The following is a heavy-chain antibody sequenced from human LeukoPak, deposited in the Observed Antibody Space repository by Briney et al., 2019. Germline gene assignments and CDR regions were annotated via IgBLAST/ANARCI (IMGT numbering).Heavy chain of an antibody. J-gene: IGHJ3*02. CDR2: IFYSGST. V-gene: IGHV4-39*01. D-gene: IGHD3-22*01. Sequence: SETLSLTCTVSGGSISSSSYYWGWIRQPPGKGLEWIGNIFYSGSTYYSPSLKSRVTISVDTSKNQFSLKLSSVTAADTAVYYCARPTPTYYYDSSGYYDAFDIWGQGTMVTVSS. CDR1: GGSISSSSYY. CDR3: ARPTPTYYYDSSGYYDAFDI.